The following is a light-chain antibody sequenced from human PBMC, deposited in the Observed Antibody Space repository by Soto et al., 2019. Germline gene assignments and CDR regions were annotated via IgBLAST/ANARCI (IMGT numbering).Light chain of an antibody. CDR3: QQRSSWPLS. CDR2: DAS. J-gene: IGKJ4*01. Sequence: EIVLTQSPATLSLSPGERATLSCRASQSVSSFLAWYQQKPGQAPRLLIYDASNRDSGIPARFSGSGSGTDFTLTISSLETEDFGVYYCQQRSSWPLSFGGGTKVEIK. V-gene: IGKV3-11*01. CDR1: QSVSSF.